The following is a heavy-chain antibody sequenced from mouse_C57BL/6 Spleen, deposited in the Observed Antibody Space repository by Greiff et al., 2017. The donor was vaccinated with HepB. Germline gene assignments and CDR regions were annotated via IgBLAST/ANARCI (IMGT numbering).Heavy chain of an antibody. J-gene: IGHJ1*03. V-gene: IGHV1-80*01. CDR3: ARPRNYSNYDWYFDV. CDR2: IYPGDGDT. D-gene: IGHD2-5*01. CDR1: GYAFSSYW. Sequence: VQVVESGAELVKPGASVKISCKASGYAFSSYWMNWVKQRPGKGLEWIGQIYPGDGDTNYNGKFKGKATLTADKSSSTAYMQLSSLTSEDSAVYFCARPRNYSNYDWYFDVWGTGTTVTVSS.